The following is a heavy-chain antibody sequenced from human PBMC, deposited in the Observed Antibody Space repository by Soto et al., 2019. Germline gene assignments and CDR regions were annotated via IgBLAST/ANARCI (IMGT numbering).Heavy chain of an antibody. Sequence: SETLSLTCTVSGGSISSYYWSWIRQPPEKGLEWIGYIYYSGSTNYNPSLKSRVTISVDTSKNQFSLKLSSVTAADTAVYYCASAPYYYDSSGYYYFDYWGQGTLVTVSS. D-gene: IGHD3-22*01. CDR3: ASAPYYYDSSGYYYFDY. V-gene: IGHV4-59*01. CDR2: IYYSGST. CDR1: GGSISSYY. J-gene: IGHJ4*02.